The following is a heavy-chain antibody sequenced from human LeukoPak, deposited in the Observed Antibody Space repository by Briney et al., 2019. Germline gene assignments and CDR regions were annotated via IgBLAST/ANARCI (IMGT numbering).Heavy chain of an antibody. D-gene: IGHD1-26*01. V-gene: IGHV4-38-2*02. CDR1: GYSISSGYY. CDR2: IYHSGST. J-gene: IGHJ6*03. CDR3: ARLVDPMGGYYMDV. Sequence: PSETLSLTCTVSGYSISSGYYWGWIRQPPGKGLEWIGSIYHSGSTYYNPSLRSRVTISVDTSKNQFSLKLNSVTAADTAVYYCARLVDPMGGYYMDVWGKGTTVTVSS.